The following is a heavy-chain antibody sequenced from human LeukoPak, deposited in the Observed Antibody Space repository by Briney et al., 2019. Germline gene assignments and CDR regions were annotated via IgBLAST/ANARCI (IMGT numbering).Heavy chain of an antibody. CDR3: AKGQVFQRDY. J-gene: IGHJ4*02. D-gene: IGHD2/OR15-2a*01. Sequence: GGSLRLSCAASGFTFSNSAMNWVRQAPGKGLEWVSAISGSGGSTYYANSVKGRFTISRDNSRNTLYLQMNSLRAEDTAVYYCAKGQVFQRDYWGQGTLVTVSS. V-gene: IGHV3-23*01. CDR1: GFTFSNSA. CDR2: ISGSGGST.